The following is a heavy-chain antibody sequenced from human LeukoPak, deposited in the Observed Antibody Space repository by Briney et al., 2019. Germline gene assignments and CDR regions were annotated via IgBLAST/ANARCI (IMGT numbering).Heavy chain of an antibody. CDR3: ARGGSSDYVWGSYNYFDY. CDR2: IYHSGST. J-gene: IGHJ4*02. CDR1: GYSISSGYY. D-gene: IGHD3-16*01. V-gene: IGHV4-38-2*02. Sequence: PSETLSLTCTVSGYSISSGYYWGWIRQPPGKGLEWIGSIYHSGSTYYNPSLKSRVTISVDTSKNQFSLKLNSVTAADTAVYYCARGGSSDYVWGSYNYFDYWGQGTRVTVSS.